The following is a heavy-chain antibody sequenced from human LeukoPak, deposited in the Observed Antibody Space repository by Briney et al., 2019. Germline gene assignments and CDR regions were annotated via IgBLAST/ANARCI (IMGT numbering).Heavy chain of an antibody. Sequence: SVKVSCKASGGTFSSYAISWVRQAPGQGLEWMGGIIPIFGTANYAQKFQGRVTITADQCTSTAYMELSSLRSEDTAVYYCARDRPTTVTPFFDYWGQGTLVTVSS. D-gene: IGHD4-11*01. CDR2: IIPIFGTA. CDR3: ARDRPTTVTPFFDY. CDR1: GGTFSSYA. V-gene: IGHV1-69*01. J-gene: IGHJ4*02.